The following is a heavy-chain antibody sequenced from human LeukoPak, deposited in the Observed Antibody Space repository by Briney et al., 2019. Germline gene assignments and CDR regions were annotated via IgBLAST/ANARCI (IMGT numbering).Heavy chain of an antibody. V-gene: IGHV4-59*01. J-gene: IGHJ4*01. CDR2: IYHSGTT. CDR1: GGSIHGYY. Sequence: SETLSLTFTVSGGSIHGYYWTWIRQSPDKGLEWIGYIYHSGTTYYNPSLKSRVTIFLDTSKNQFSLRLTSVTAADTAVYYCARDRGIGYGPSDLYYWGHGTLVTVSS. CDR3: ARDRGIGYGPSDLYY. D-gene: IGHD3-10*01.